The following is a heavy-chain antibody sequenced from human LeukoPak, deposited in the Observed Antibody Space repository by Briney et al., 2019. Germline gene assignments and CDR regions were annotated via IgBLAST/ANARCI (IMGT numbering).Heavy chain of an antibody. CDR1: GGSISSYY. J-gene: IGHJ6*02. V-gene: IGHV4-4*07. CDR3: ARRNLIAVAGTGYYYYGMDV. Sequence: SETLSLTCTVSGGSISSYYWSWIRQPPGKGLEWIGRIYTSGSTNYNPSLRSRVTMSVDPSKNQFSLKLSSVTAADTAVYYCARRNLIAVAGTGYYYYGMDVWGQGTTVTVSS. D-gene: IGHD6-19*01. CDR2: IYTSGST.